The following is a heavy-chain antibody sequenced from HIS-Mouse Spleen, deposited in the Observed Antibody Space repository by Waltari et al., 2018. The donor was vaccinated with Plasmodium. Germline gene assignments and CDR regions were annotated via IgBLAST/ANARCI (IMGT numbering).Heavy chain of an antibody. CDR2: ISSSSSYI. Sequence: EVQLVESGGGLVKPGGSLRLSCAASGFTFSSYSMTWVRQAPGKGLEWVSSISSSSSYIYYADSVKGRFTSSRDNAKNSLYLQMNSRRAEDTAVYYCARDRSSFDYWGQGTLVTVSS. D-gene: IGHD6-13*01. CDR3: ARDRSSFDY. V-gene: IGHV3-21*01. CDR1: GFTFSSYS. J-gene: IGHJ4*02.